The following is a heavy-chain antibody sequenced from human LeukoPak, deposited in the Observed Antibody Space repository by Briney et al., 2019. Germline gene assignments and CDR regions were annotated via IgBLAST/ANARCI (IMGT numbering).Heavy chain of an antibody. CDR3: ARGSWTGDGYTTDH. J-gene: IGHJ4*02. CDR1: GYTFSTYD. Sequence: EASVKVSCKASGYTFSTYDINWVRQATGQGLEWMGWMNPHNGDTGYAQRFRGRVTFTRTTSISTAYLELGSLTSEDTAVYFCARGSWTGDGYTTDHWGQGTLVTVSS. V-gene: IGHV1-8*03. CDR2: MNPHNGDT. D-gene: IGHD5-24*01.